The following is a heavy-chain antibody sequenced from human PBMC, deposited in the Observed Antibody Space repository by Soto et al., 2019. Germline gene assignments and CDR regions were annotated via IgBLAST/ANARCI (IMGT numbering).Heavy chain of an antibody. CDR2: IYYSGST. CDR1: GGSISSGDYY. CDR3: ARAIEGDYYGSGSFDY. Sequence: PSETLSLTCTVSGGSISSGDYYWSWIRQPPGKGLEWIGYIYYSGSTYYNPSLKSRVTISVDTSKNQFSLKLSSVTAADTAVYYCARAIEGDYYGSGSFDYWGQGTLVTVSS. J-gene: IGHJ4*02. D-gene: IGHD3-10*01. V-gene: IGHV4-30-4*01.